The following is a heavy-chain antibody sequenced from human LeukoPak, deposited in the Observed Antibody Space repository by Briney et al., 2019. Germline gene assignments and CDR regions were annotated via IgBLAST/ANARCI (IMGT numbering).Heavy chain of an antibody. CDR2: ISWNSGSI. CDR3: ARDAYGSSGSAFDI. J-gene: IGHJ3*02. Sequence: PGGSLRLSCAASGFTFDDYAMHWVRQAPGKGLEWVSGISWNSGSIGYADSVKGRFTISRDNAKNSLYLQMNSLRAEDTAVYYCARDAYGSSGSAFDIWGQGTMVTVSS. V-gene: IGHV3-9*01. CDR1: GFTFDDYA. D-gene: IGHD1-26*01.